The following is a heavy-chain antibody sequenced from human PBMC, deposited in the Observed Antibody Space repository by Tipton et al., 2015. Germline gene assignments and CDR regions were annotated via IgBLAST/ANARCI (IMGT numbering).Heavy chain of an antibody. CDR3: ARRSLVGNKGLDS. D-gene: IGHD1-26*01. CDR1: GGSITSVSW. CDR2: IYQSGHS. Sequence: GLVKPSGTLSVTCAVSGGSITSVSWWTWVRQPPGKGLEWIGEIYQSGHSNDNPSLASRLTMSVDKSSNEFSLKLNAVTAADTAIYFCARRSLVGNKGLDSWGQGTLVIVSS. V-gene: IGHV4-4*02. J-gene: IGHJ4*02.